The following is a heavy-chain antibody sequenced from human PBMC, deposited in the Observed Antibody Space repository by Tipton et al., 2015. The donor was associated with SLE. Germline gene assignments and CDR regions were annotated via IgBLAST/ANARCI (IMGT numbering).Heavy chain of an antibody. CDR3: AREATWIQFWFYDF. V-gene: IGHV4-39*07. CDR1: GGSISSSTSY. CDR2: IYYSGST. D-gene: IGHD5-18*01. J-gene: IGHJ4*02. Sequence: TLSLTCTVSGGSISSSTSYWGWIRQPPGKGLEWVGTIYYSGSTYYNPSLKSRVTISVDTSKNQFSLKVTSVTAADTAVYYCAREATWIQFWFYDFWGQGNLVTVSS.